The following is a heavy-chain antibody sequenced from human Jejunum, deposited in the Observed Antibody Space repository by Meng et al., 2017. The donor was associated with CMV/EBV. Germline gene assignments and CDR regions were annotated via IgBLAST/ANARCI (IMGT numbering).Heavy chain of an antibody. CDR3: AKDRGSGGNGYGMDV. V-gene: IGHV3-30*02. D-gene: IGHD2-15*01. J-gene: IGHJ6*02. CDR2: TRYDGLND. CDR1: FTLSSYA. Sequence: FTLSSYAMHWVRQAPGKGLEWVSFTRYDGLNDYYADSVKGRFTMSKDFSKNMLYLQMSSLRVEDTAVYYCAKDRGSGGNGYGMDVWGRGTTVTVSS.